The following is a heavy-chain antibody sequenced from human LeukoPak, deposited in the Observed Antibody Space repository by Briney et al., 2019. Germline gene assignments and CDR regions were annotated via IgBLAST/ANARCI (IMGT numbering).Heavy chain of an antibody. CDR3: ARVPGYSGYALGDY. Sequence: ASVKVSCKVSGYVFGAYGLSWVRQAPDQGLEWLGWIAPYEGDTQYTPKLQDRITLTADTATTTVYMELRSLREDDSAVYYCARVPGYSGYALGDYWGQGTLVTVSS. CDR1: GYVFGAYG. V-gene: IGHV1-18*01. D-gene: IGHD5-12*01. CDR2: IAPYEGDT. J-gene: IGHJ4*02.